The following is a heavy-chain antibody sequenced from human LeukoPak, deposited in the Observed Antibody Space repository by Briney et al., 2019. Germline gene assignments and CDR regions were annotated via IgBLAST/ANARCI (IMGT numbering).Heavy chain of an antibody. Sequence: GSLRLSCSASGFTFSSYAMSWVRQAPGKGLEWASAISGSGGSTYYADSVKGRFTISRDNPKNTLYLQMNSLTAEDTAMYYCGRDLNWGAFDIRGLGTLVTVSS. V-gene: IGHV3-23*01. CDR1: GFTFSSYA. CDR3: GRDLNWGAFDI. CDR2: ISGSGGST. D-gene: IGHD7-27*01. J-gene: IGHJ3*02.